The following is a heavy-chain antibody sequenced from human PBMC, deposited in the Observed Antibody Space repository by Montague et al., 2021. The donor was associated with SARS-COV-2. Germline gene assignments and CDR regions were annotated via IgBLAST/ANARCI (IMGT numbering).Heavy chain of an antibody. J-gene: IGHJ4*02. Sequence: SETLSLTCAVYGGSFSGYYWTWIRQPPGKGLEWIGEINHSGSTNYNPSLKSRVTISVDTSKNQFSLKLRSVTAADTAVYYCTRHVHMTWPEPSPGFDYWGQGTLVTVSS. CDR2: INHSGST. CDR3: TRHVHMTWPEPSPGFDY. D-gene: IGHD1-1*01. V-gene: IGHV4-34*01. CDR1: GGSFSGYY.